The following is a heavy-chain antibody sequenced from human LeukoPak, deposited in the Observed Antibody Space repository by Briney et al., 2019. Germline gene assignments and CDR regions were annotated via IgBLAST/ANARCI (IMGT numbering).Heavy chain of an antibody. Sequence: SETLSLTCTVSGGSISSYYWSWIRQPAGKGLEWIGRIYTSGSTNYNPSLKSRVTMSVDTSKNQFSLKLSSVTAADTAVYYWARDSSGWYYYYYYMDVWGKGTTVTVSS. J-gene: IGHJ6*03. CDR2: IYTSGST. D-gene: IGHD6-19*01. CDR1: GGSISSYY. V-gene: IGHV4-4*07. CDR3: ARDSSGWYYYYYYMDV.